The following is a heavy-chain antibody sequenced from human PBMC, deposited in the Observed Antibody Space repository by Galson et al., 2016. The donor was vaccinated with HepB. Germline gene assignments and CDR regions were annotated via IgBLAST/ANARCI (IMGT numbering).Heavy chain of an antibody. V-gene: IGHV3-30-3*01. Sequence: SLRLSCAASGFIFSQYVIHWVRQAPGKGLEWVAVTELDGSVKFYAAAVKGRFTISRDNSKNTLYLQMNSLRAEDTAVYYCARAPFGVVIVWFDPWGQGTLVTVSS. J-gene: IGHJ5*02. CDR1: GFIFSQYV. CDR3: ARAPFGVVIVWFDP. CDR2: TELDGSVK. D-gene: IGHD3-3*01.